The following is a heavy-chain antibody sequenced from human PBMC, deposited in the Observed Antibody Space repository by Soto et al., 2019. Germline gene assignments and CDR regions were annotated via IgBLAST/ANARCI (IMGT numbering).Heavy chain of an antibody. Sequence: SGGSLRLSCAASGFTFSNYAMNWVRQAPGKGLEWVSGISVSSDNTFYADSVKGRFTISRDNSKSTLFLQMNSLRAEDTALYYCAKDSNTKRGPDYWGQGTLVTVSS. V-gene: IGHV3-23*01. J-gene: IGHJ4*02. D-gene: IGHD3-10*01. CDR2: ISVSSDNT. CDR3: AKDSNTKRGPDY. CDR1: GFTFSNYA.